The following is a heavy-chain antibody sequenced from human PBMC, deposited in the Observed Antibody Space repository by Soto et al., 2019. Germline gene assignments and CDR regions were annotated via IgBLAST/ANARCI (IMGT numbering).Heavy chain of an antibody. D-gene: IGHD1-1*01. CDR2: INAGNGNT. V-gene: IGHV1-3*01. Sequence: QVQLVQSGAEVKKPGASVKVSCKASGYTFTSYAMHWVRQAPGQRLEWMGWINAGNGNTKYSQKFQGRVTITRDTSASTAYMELSSLRSEDTAVYYCVQSPWDPWNNWFDPWGQGTLVTVSS. CDR1: GYTFTSYA. J-gene: IGHJ5*02. CDR3: VQSPWDPWNNWFDP.